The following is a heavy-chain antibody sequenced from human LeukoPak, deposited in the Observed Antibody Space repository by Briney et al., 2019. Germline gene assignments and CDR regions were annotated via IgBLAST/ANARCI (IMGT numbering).Heavy chain of an antibody. CDR1: GYTFTGYY. Sequence: GASVKVSCNASGYTFTGYYMHGVRQAPGQGLEWRGCINPNSGGTNYAQKFQGRVTMTRDTSISTAYMELSRLRSDDTAVYYCARSPALLWFGELHPYYFDYWGQGTLVTVSS. CDR2: INPNSGGT. J-gene: IGHJ4*02. V-gene: IGHV1-2*02. CDR3: ARSPALLWFGELHPYYFDY. D-gene: IGHD3-10*01.